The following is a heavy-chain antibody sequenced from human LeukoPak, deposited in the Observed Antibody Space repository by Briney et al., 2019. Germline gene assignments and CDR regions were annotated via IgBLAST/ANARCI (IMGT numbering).Heavy chain of an antibody. CDR1: GFTFSSYA. CDR3: ARKKIGDYCFDY. Sequence: GGSLRLSCAASGFTFSSYAMSWVRRAPGKGLEWVSAISGSGGSTYYADSVKGRFTISRDNSKNTLYLQMNSLRAEDTAVYYCARKKIGDYCFDYWGQGTLVTVSS. CDR2: ISGSGGST. V-gene: IGHV3-23*01. D-gene: IGHD4-17*01. J-gene: IGHJ4*02.